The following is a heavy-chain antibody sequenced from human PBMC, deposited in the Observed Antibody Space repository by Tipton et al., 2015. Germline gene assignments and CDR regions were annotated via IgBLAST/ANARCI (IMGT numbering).Heavy chain of an antibody. CDR3: ARDAGIVAAPSRYFHY. J-gene: IGHJ1*01. Sequence: TLSLTCAVYGVSVTSGSFYWSWIRQSPGKGLEWIGYIYHTGSTIYNPSLKSRVTISLDRSKNQFSLRLTSVTAADTAMYYCARDAGIVAAPSRYFHYWGQGTLVTVSS. CDR2: IYHTGST. CDR1: GVSVTSGSFY. V-gene: IGHV4-61*01. D-gene: IGHD2-15*01.